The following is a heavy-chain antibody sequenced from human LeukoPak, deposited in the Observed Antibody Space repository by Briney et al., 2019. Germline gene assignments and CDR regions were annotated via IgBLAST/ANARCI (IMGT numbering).Heavy chain of an antibody. CDR3: ARRIVVVVAATDYYYYGMDV. CDR2: INTNTGNP. D-gene: IGHD2-15*01. J-gene: IGHJ6*02. CDR1: GYTFTSYA. Sequence: ASVKVSCKASGYTFTSYAMNWVRQAPGQGLEWMGWINTNTGNPTYAQGFTGRFVFSLDTSVSTAYLQISSLKAEDTAVYYCARRIVVVVAATDYYYYGMDVWGQGTTVTVSS. V-gene: IGHV7-4-1*02.